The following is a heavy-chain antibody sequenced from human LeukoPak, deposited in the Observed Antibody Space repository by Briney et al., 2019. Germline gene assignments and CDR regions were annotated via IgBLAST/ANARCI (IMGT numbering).Heavy chain of an antibody. CDR1: GGSISSGSYY. CDR3: ARADIVVVPGSDYYYGMDV. Sequence: SQTLSLTCTVSGGSISSGSYYWSWIRQPAGKGLEGIGRIYTSGSTNYNPSLKSRVTISVDTSKNQFSLKLSSVTAADTAVYYCARADIVVVPGSDYYYGMDVWGQGTTVTVSS. V-gene: IGHV4-61*02. J-gene: IGHJ6*02. D-gene: IGHD2-2*01. CDR2: IYTSGST.